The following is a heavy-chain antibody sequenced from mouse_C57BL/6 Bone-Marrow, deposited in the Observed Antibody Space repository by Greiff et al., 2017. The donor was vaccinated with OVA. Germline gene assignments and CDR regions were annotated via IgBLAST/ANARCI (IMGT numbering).Heavy chain of an antibody. V-gene: IGHV1-5*01. CDR3: TRWGFAY. J-gene: IGHJ3*01. Sequence: VQLKESGTVLARPGASVKMSCKTSGYTFTSYWMHWVKQRPGQGLEWIGAIYPGNSDTSYNQKFNGKAKLTAVTSASTAYMELSSLTNEDSAVYYCTRWGFAYWGQGTLVTVSA. CDR2: IYPGNSDT. CDR1: GYTFTSYW.